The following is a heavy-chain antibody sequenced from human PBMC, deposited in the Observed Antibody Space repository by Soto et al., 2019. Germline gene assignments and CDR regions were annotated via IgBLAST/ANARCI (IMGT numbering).Heavy chain of an antibody. Sequence: PSETLSLTCTVSGGSISSYYWSWIRQPPGKGLEWIGYIYYSGSTNYNPSLKSRVTISVDTSKNQFSLKLSSVTAANTAVYYCARTYYDFWSGYSSPDYYYMDVWGKGTTVTAP. D-gene: IGHD3-3*01. CDR3: ARTYYDFWSGYSSPDYYYMDV. CDR1: GGSISSYY. J-gene: IGHJ6*03. CDR2: IYYSGST. V-gene: IGHV4-59*08.